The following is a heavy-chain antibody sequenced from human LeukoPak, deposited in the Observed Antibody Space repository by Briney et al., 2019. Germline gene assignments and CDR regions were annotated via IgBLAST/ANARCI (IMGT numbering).Heavy chain of an antibody. CDR2: IYQSGNT. Sequence: SETLSLTCAVSGYSISSGYYWGWIRQTPGKGLEWIGSIYQSGNTYYNPSLKSRVTISLDMSKNHFSLKLSSVTAADTAVYFCARRYTSGWFFDYWGQGTLVTVSS. D-gene: IGHD6-19*01. CDR1: GYSISSGYY. J-gene: IGHJ4*02. CDR3: ARRYTSGWFFDY. V-gene: IGHV4-38-2*01.